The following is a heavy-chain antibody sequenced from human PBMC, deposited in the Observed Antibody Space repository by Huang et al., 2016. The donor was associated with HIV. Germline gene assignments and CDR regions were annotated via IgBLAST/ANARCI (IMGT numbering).Heavy chain of an antibody. CDR3: ARQWTILEWLLGLDV. V-gene: IGHV4-34*02. D-gene: IGHD3-3*01. CDR2: VTDSGAT. CDR1: GGSFTGNY. J-gene: IGHJ6*02. Sequence: QMQLQQRGAGLLKPSETLSLTCGVSGGSFTGNYLTWIRQAPGKGLEWIGEVTDSGATNYPPSLNGRVTISLDKSNRELSLNLRSVTAADTAVYYCARQWTILEWLLGLDVWGQGTTVIVSS.